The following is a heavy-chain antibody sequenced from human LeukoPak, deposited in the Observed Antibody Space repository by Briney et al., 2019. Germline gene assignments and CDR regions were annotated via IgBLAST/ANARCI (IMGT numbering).Heavy chain of an antibody. CDR2: ICTSGST. CDR3: ARDGYSYGYVSY. D-gene: IGHD5-18*01. J-gene: IGHJ4*02. V-gene: IGHV4-61*09. Sequence: SQTLSLTYTVSGGSISSGGNYWTCIRQPAEKGLEWIGHICTSGSTNYNPSLKSRVTISVDTSKNQFSLKLSSVTAADTAVYYCARDGYSYGYVSYWGQGTLVTVSS. CDR1: GGSISSGGNY.